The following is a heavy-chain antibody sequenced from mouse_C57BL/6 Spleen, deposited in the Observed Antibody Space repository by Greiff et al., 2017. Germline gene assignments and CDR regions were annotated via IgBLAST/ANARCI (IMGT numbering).Heavy chain of an antibody. CDR3: AKGDPYGSSYGCAY. V-gene: IGHV1-50*01. CDR1: GYTFTSYW. Sequence: VQLQQPGAELVKPGASVKLSCKASGYTFTSYWMQWVKQRPGQGLEWIGEIDPSDSYTNYNQKFQGKATLTVDTSSSTAYMQLSSLTSEDSAVYYCAKGDPYGSSYGCAYWGQGTLVTVSA. D-gene: IGHD1-1*01. J-gene: IGHJ3*01. CDR2: IDPSDSYT.